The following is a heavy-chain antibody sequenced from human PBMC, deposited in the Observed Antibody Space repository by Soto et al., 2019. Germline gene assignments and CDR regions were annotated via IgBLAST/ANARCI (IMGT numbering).Heavy chain of an antibody. CDR2: IYDSGTT. CDR3: ARNRGYSQGD. D-gene: IGHD5-18*01. CDR1: GDSINGNY. J-gene: IGHJ4*02. Sequence: SETLSLTCTVSGDSINGNYWSWFRQPPGKGPEWIGEIYDSGTTYYNPSLNSRATISLDKSKNQFSLNLNSVTAADTAVYYCARNRGYSQGDWGPGTLVTVSS. V-gene: IGHV4-4*02.